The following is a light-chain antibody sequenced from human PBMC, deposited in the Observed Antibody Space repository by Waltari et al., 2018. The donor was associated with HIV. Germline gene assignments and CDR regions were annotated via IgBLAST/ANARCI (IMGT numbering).Light chain of an antibody. V-gene: IGKV1-NL1*01. J-gene: IGKJ2*01. CDR1: QPISNS. CDR2: GTS. Sequence: DVHMTQSPSPLSASVGARVTITCRASQPISNSLAWYQQKPGKAPKPLVYGTSRLEIGVPSRFSGSGSGTDYTLTISSLQPEDFASYYCQQYYSIPNTFGQGTKLEIK. CDR3: QQYYSIPNT.